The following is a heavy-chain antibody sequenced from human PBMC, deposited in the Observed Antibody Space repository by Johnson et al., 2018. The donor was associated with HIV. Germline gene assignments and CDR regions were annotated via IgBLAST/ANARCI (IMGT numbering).Heavy chain of an antibody. CDR3: ARDKGIAARPDAFDI. J-gene: IGHJ3*02. V-gene: IGHV3-NL1*01. Sequence: VQLVESGGGVVQPGRSLRLSCVASGFTFRNYGMHWVRQAPGKGLEWVSFISGGEDDTYYADSVKGRFTISRDNSKNTLYLQMNSLRAEDTAVYYCARDKGIAARPDAFDIWGQGTMVTVSS. D-gene: IGHD6-6*01. CDR1: GFTFRNYG. CDR2: ISGGEDDT.